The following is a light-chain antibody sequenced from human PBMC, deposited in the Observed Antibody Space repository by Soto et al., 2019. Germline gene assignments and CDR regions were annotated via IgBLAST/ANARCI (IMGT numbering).Light chain of an antibody. V-gene: IGKV1-39*01. CDR1: QTISTY. J-gene: IGKJ2*01. CDR2: GAS. Sequence: DIQMTQTPSSLAASVGDRVIITCRASQTISTYGNWYQKKPGKPPRLLIFGASNLQSGASSRFSGSGSATDFTLTITNLQPEDFAIYYCQQTYSAPYTFGQGTKLEIK. CDR3: QQTYSAPYT.